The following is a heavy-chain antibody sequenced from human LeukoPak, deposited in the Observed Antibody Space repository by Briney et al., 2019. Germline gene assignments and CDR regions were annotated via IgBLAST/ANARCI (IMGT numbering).Heavy chain of an antibody. CDR3: ARERGIAAVPQGWFDP. CDR2: INHSGST. D-gene: IGHD6-13*01. Sequence: PSEAPSLTCAVYGGSFSGYYWSWIRQPPGKGLEWIGEINHSGSTNYNPSLKSRVTISVDTSKNQFSLKLSSVTAADTAVYYCARERGIAAVPQGWFDPWGQGTLVTVSS. V-gene: IGHV4-34*01. CDR1: GGSFSGYY. J-gene: IGHJ5*02.